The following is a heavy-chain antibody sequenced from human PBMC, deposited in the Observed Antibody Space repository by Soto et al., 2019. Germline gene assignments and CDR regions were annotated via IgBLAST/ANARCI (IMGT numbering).Heavy chain of an antibody. J-gene: IGHJ4*02. Sequence: SETLSLTCTVSGGSISSYYWSWIRQPPGKGLEWIGCIYYSGSTNYNPSLKSRVTISVDTSKNQFSLKLSSVTAADTAVYHCARAYGGYADYWGQGALVTVSS. CDR2: IYYSGST. CDR1: GGSISSYY. D-gene: IGHD5-12*01. CDR3: ARAYGGYADY. V-gene: IGHV4-59*01.